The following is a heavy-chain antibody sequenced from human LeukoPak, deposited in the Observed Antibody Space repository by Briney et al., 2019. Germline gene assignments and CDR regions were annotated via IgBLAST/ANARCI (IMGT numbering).Heavy chain of an antibody. J-gene: IGHJ1*01. V-gene: IGHV1-2*02. CDR3: ARDEGWYYDILTGYYNEYFQH. CDR2: INPNSGGT. CDR1: GYTFTGYY. Sequence: GASVKVSCKASGYTFTGYYMHWVRQAPGQGLEWMGWINPNSGGTNYAQKFQGRVTMTRDTSISTAYMELSRLGSDDTAVYYCARDEGWYYDILTGYYNEYFQHWGQGTLVTVSS. D-gene: IGHD3-9*01.